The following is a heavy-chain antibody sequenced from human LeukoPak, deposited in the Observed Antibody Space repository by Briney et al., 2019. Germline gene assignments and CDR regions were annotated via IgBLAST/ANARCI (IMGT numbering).Heavy chain of an antibody. CDR3: ATSREVAGSHAFDI. D-gene: IGHD6-19*01. CDR2: LYPGDSAS. V-gene: IGHV5-51*01. J-gene: IGHJ3*02. Sequence: GESLKISCKGSGYSFTNYWIGWVRQMPGKGLEWMGMLYPGDSASRVSPSFQGRVTMSVDRSINTAYLQWSSLRASDTAMYYCATSREVAGSHAFDIWGQGTVVTVSS. CDR1: GYSFTNYW.